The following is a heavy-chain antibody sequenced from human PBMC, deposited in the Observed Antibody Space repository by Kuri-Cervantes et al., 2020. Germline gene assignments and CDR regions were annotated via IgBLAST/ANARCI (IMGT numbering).Heavy chain of an antibody. CDR2: IYYSGST. Sequence: LRLSCAASGFTFSSYAMHWVRQAPGKGLEWIGYIYYSGSTYYNPSLKSLVTISVDTSKNQFSLKLSSVTAADTAVYYCARADSKNWFDPWGQGTLVTVS. D-gene: IGHD2/OR15-2a*01. CDR3: ARADSKNWFDP. J-gene: IGHJ5*02. CDR1: GFTFSSYAMH. V-gene: IGHV4-31*01.